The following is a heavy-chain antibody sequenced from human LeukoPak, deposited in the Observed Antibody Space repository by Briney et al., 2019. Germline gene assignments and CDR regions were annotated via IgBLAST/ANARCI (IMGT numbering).Heavy chain of an antibody. CDR3: ARMGNPSMVTADY. V-gene: IGHV4-38-2*02. CDR1: GYSISSGYY. D-gene: IGHD4/OR15-4a*01. CDR2: VYYSGNT. Sequence: SETLSLTCSVSGYSISSGYYWGWIRQPPGKGLEWIGSVYYSGNTYYNPSLKSRVTISVDTSKNQFSLKLNSVTAADTAVYYCARMGNPSMVTADYWGQGTLVTVSS. J-gene: IGHJ4*02.